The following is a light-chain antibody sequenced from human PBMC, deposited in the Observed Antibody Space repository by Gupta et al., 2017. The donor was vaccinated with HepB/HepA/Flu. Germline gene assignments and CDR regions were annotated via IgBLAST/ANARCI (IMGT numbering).Light chain of an antibody. CDR3: KCQHT. Sequence: DIQMTQSPSTLSASVGDRVTITCRASQSISTWLAWYQQKPGKAPTILIYKTSSLKSGVPSRFSGSGDGTESTLNLNSEESDDYESQHCKCQHTFGQGTKVEIK. CDR2: KTS. J-gene: IGKJ2*01. V-gene: IGKV1-5*03. CDR1: QSISTW.